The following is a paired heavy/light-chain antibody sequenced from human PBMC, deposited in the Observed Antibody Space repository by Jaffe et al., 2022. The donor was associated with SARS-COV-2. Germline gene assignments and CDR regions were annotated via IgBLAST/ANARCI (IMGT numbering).Light chain of an antibody. CDR2: EVT. CDR3: SSYAGNNLLL. CDR1: SSDVGAYKY. V-gene: IGLV2-8*01. Sequence: QSALSQPPSASGSPGQSVTISCTGTSSDVGAYKYVSWYQQHPGKAPKVMIYEVTERPAGVPDRFSGSKSGNTASLTVSGLQAEDEADYYCSSYAGNNLLLFGGGTKLTVL. J-gene: IGLJ2*01.
Heavy chain of an antibody. D-gene: IGHD3-16*01. CDR1: GDSIGSSVYY. Sequence: QLQLQESGPGLVKPSETLSLTCTVSGDSIGSSVYYWAWIRQPPGKGLEWIGTIAYSGTTYYNPSLKSRVTISLDASKNHFYLKLSSVAAADTALYYCGGPQYYHMDAWGKGTTVTVSS. J-gene: IGHJ6*03. CDR2: IAYSGTT. V-gene: IGHV4-39*02. CDR3: GGPQYYHMDA.